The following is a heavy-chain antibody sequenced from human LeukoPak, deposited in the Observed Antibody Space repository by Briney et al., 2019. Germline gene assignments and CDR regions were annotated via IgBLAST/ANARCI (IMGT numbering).Heavy chain of an antibody. CDR3: ARDRSGTLDY. CDR1: GFTFSSYW. D-gene: IGHD2/OR15-2a*01. Sequence: GGSLRLSCAASGFTFSSYWMSWVRQAPGRGLEWVADIKQDGSERYYVDSVKGRFTISRDNAKKSVYLQMDSLRAEDTAVYYCARDRSGTLDYWGQGTLVTVSS. V-gene: IGHV3-7*01. CDR2: IKQDGSER. J-gene: IGHJ4*02.